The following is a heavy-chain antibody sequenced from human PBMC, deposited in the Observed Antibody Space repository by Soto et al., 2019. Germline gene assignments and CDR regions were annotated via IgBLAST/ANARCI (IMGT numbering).Heavy chain of an antibody. CDR1: GFSFKTYG. D-gene: IGHD2-21*01. CDR2: IGLSNSDT. CDR3: VKGGAYCYNDCTRSY. J-gene: IGHJ4*02. Sequence: EVQLLESGGGLVQPGGSLRLSCADSGFSFKTYGMTWVRQAPGKGLEGVAHIGLSNSDTCYADSVKGRFTISRDNSKNMVYLQMNSLRDADTAVYYCVKGGAYCYNDCTRSYWGRGTLVTVSS. V-gene: IGHV3-23*01.